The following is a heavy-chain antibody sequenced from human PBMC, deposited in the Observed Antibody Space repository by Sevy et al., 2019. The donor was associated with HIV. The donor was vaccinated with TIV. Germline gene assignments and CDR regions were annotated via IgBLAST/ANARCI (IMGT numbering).Heavy chain of an antibody. D-gene: IGHD2-8*02. CDR3: ARGTPAFCTGGVCFNWFDP. CDR2: IRYDGSNK. J-gene: IGHJ5*02. CDR1: RFSFNGYG. V-gene: IGHV3-30*02. Sequence: GGSLRLSCAASRFSFNGYGMHWVRQAPGKGLEWVAFIRYDGSNKYYADSVKGQFTISREDSKNTLYLQMNSLRAEDTALYYCARGTPAFCTGGVCFNWFDPWGQGTLVTV.